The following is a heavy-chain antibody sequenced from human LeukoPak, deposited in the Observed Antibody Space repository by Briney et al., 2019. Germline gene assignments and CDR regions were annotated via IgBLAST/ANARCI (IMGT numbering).Heavy chain of an antibody. Sequence: SETLCLTCTVSGGSISSYDWSWIPQPPGKGLEWIGYIYYSGSTNYNPSLKSRVTISVDTSKNQFSLTLSSVTAADTAAYYCARERGIVGATTADYWGQGTLVTVSS. J-gene: IGHJ4*02. D-gene: IGHD1-26*01. V-gene: IGHV4-59*01. CDR3: ARERGIVGATTADY. CDR2: IYYSGST. CDR1: GGSISSYD.